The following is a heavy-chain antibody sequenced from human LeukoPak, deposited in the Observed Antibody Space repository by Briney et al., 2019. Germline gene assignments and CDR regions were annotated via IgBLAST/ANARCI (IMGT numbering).Heavy chain of an antibody. Sequence: GRSLRLSCAASGFTFSSYGMHWVRQAQGKGLEWVAVISYDGSNKYYADSVKGRFTISRDNSKNTLYLQMNSLRAEDTAVYYCAKGDIVVPAAIRHWGQGTLVTVSS. D-gene: IGHD2-2*01. V-gene: IGHV3-30*18. CDR3: AKGDIVVPAAIRH. J-gene: IGHJ4*02. CDR1: GFTFSSYG. CDR2: ISYDGSNK.